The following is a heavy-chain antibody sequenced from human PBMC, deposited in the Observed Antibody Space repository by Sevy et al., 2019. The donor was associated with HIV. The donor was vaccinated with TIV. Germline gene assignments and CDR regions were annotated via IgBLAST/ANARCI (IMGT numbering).Heavy chain of an antibody. CDR1: GFTFDNNA. Sequence: GGSLRLSCAASGFTFDNNAMYWVRQAPGKGLEWVSVISGSGFSTNYAGSVKGRFTISRDISKSTLYLQMNSLRAKDTAVYYCAKVYYYDSGTVIPRGMDVWGQGTTVTVSS. CDR3: AKVYYYDSGTVIPRGMDV. D-gene: IGHD3-10*01. J-gene: IGHJ6*02. V-gene: IGHV3-23*01. CDR2: ISGSGFST.